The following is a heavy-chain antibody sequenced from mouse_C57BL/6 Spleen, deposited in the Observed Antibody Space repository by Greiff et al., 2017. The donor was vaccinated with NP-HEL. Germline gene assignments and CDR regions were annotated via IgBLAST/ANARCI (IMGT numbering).Heavy chain of an antibody. CDR3: ARESAFHYYGSVFAY. CDR2: ISSGSSTI. D-gene: IGHD1-1*01. CDR1: GFTFSDYG. J-gene: IGHJ3*01. Sequence: EVKLVESGGGLVKPGGSLKLSCAASGFTFSDYGMHWVRQAPEKGLEWVAYISSGSSTIYYADTVKGRFTISRDNAKNTLFLQMTSLRSEDTAMYYCARESAFHYYGSVFAYWGQGTLVTVSA. V-gene: IGHV5-17*01.